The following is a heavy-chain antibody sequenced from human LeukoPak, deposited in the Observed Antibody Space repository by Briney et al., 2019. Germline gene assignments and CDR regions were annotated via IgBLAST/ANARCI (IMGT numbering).Heavy chain of an antibody. V-gene: IGHV3-23*01. J-gene: IGHJ4*02. Sequence: GGSLRLSCAASGFTFSSYAMSWVRQAPGKGLEWVSTISGSGGSTYYADSVKGRFTISRDNSKNTLYLQLNSLRPEDTAVYYCATGPQIREPAYWGQGTLVTVSS. CDR1: GFTFSSYA. CDR3: ATGPQIREPAY. CDR2: ISGSGGST. D-gene: IGHD1-26*01.